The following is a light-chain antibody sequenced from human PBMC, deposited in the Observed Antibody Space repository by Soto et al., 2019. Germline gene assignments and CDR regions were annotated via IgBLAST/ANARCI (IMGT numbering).Light chain of an antibody. J-gene: IGLJ2*01. CDR3: AAWDDSLNVV. CDR2: GNN. V-gene: IGLV1-44*01. Sequence: QPVLTQPPSASGTPGQRVTISCSGSSSNIGSRTVNWYQQLPGTAPKLLIYGNNQRPSGVPDRFSGSKSGASASLAISGLQSEDEADYYCAAWDDSLNVVFGGGTKLTVL. CDR1: SSNIGSRT.